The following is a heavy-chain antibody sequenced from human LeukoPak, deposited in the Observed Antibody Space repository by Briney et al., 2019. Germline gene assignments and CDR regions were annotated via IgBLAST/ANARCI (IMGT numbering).Heavy chain of an antibody. CDR3: AKGTSTVVTPNYYYYYSMDV. Sequence: PSGTLSLSCTVSGASISSYYWNWIRQSPGKGLEWIGYIHVSGGTSYDPSLKSRVTISIDTSKNQFSPKLSSVTAADTAVYYCAKGTSTVVTPNYYYYYSMDVWGKGTTVTVSS. J-gene: IGHJ6*03. V-gene: IGHV4-4*09. D-gene: IGHD4-23*01. CDR2: IHVSGGT. CDR1: GASISSYY.